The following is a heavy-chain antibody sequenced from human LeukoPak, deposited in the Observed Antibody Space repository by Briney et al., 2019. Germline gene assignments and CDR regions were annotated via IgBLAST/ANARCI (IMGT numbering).Heavy chain of an antibody. CDR3: AKPYYYDSRIDP. V-gene: IGHV4-30-4*01. CDR2: MYYSGST. Sequence: SQTLSLTCTVSGGSISSGDYYWSWIRQPPGKGLEWIAYMYYSGSTYYNPSLKSRVTMSADTSKNQLSLKLSSVTAADTAVYYLAKPYYYDSRIDPWGQGILVTVSS. J-gene: IGHJ5*02. D-gene: IGHD3-22*01. CDR1: GGSISSGDYY.